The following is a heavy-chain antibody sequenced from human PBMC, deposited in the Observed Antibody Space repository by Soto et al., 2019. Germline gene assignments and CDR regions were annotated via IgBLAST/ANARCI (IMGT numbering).Heavy chain of an antibody. D-gene: IGHD3-16*01. Sequence: SETLSLTCTVSGGSISSSSDYWSWIRQPPGKGLEWIGYIYYSGSTNYNPSLKSRVTISVDTSKNQFSLKLSSVTAADTAVYYCARRYGGNFDYWGQGTLVTVSS. CDR2: IYYSGST. V-gene: IGHV4-61*01. CDR3: ARRYGGNFDY. CDR1: GGSISSSSDY. J-gene: IGHJ4*02.